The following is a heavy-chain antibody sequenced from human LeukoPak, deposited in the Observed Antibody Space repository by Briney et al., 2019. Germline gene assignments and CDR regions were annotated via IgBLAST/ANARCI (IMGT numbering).Heavy chain of an antibody. CDR3: ARTAMVRGVIASYYMDV. CDR2: IYYSGST. Sequence: PSETLSLTCTVSGGSISSYYWSWIRQPPGKGLEWIGYIYYSGSTNYNPSLKSRVTISVDTFKNQFSLKLSSVTAADTAVYYCARTAMVRGVIASYYMDVWGKGTTVTVSS. V-gene: IGHV4-59*01. D-gene: IGHD3-10*01. CDR1: GGSISSYY. J-gene: IGHJ6*03.